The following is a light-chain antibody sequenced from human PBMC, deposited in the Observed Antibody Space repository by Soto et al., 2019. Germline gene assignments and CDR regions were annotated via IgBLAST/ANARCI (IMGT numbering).Light chain of an antibody. CDR1: QSVSSN. J-gene: IGKJ2*02. CDR3: QQYNNWPPRLMCT. V-gene: IGKV3-15*01. Sequence: EIVMTQSPATLSVSPGERATLSCRASQSVSSNLAWYQQKPGQAPRLLIYGASTRAPGIPSRFSGSGSGTEFTLTISSLQSEDFAVYYCQQYNNWPPRLMCTFGQGTKLEIK. CDR2: GAS.